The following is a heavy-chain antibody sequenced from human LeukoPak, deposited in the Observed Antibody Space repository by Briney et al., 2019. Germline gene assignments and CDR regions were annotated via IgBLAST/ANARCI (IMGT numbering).Heavy chain of an antibody. J-gene: IGHJ4*02. Sequence: PGGSLRLSCAASGFTFDRFTIHWVRQTPGKGLEWVSLINRRGHTFYADSVKGRFTISRDNSRSSVFLQMNSLRPEDTALYHCAKEVDCPSDCLFFHSWGQGTLVTVSS. CDR2: INRRGHT. CDR3: AKEVDCPSDCLFFHS. D-gene: IGHD2-21*02. CDR1: GFTFDRFT. V-gene: IGHV3-43*01.